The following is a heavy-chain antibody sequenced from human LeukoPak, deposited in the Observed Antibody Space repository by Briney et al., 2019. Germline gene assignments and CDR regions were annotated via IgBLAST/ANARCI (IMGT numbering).Heavy chain of an antibody. CDR1: GYSISSSNR. V-gene: IGHV4-28*01. CDR2: IYYGGST. Sequence: SETLSLTCAVSGYSISSSNRWGWIRQPPGKGLEWIGYIYYGGSTYYNPSLKSRVTMSVDTSKNQFSLKLSSVTAVDTAVYYCARSGDYGWYFDYWGQGTLVTVSS. D-gene: IGHD4-17*01. CDR3: ARSGDYGWYFDY. J-gene: IGHJ4*02.